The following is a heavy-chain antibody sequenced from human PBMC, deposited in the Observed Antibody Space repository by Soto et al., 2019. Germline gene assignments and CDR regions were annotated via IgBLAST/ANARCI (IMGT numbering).Heavy chain of an antibody. D-gene: IGHD1-1*01. CDR3: AYSFRGIRFDP. Sequence: QITLKESGPTLVKSTQTLTLTCSFSGLSLSTSGVGVAWIRQPPGKALEWLALIYWDDDRRYSPSLQSRLTTTKDTAKKRVALTMTNMDPGDTATYYSAYSFRGIRFDPWGQGTLVTVSA. J-gene: IGHJ5*02. CDR2: IYWDDDR. V-gene: IGHV2-5*02. CDR1: GLSLSTSGVG.